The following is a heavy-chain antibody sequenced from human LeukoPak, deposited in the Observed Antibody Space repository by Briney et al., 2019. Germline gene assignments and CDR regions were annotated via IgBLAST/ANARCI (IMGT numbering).Heavy chain of an antibody. J-gene: IGHJ4*02. CDR3: ARVGSSGYHLDY. D-gene: IGHD3-22*01. CDR1: GGSFNNYA. CDR2: IIPIFATA. V-gene: IGHV1-69*06. Sequence: SVKVSCKASGGSFNNYAISWVRQAPGQGLEWMGGIIPIFATANYAQRFQGRVTITADKSTSTAYMVVSSLRSEDTAVYYCARVGSSGYHLDYWGQGTLVTVSS.